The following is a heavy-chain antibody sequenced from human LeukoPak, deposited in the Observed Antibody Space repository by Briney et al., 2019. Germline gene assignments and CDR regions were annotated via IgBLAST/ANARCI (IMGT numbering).Heavy chain of an antibody. V-gene: IGHV3-23*01. J-gene: IGHJ3*02. CDR3: AKGLMITFGGVIVTIRIDAFDI. CDR2: ISGSGGST. Sequence: GGSLRLSCAXSXXXFSSYAMSWVRQAPGKGLEWVSAISGSGGSTYYADSVKGRFTISRDNSKNTLYLQMNSLRAEDTAVYYCAKGLMITFGGVIVTIRIDAFDIWGQGTMVTVSS. CDR1: XXXFSSYA. D-gene: IGHD3-16*02.